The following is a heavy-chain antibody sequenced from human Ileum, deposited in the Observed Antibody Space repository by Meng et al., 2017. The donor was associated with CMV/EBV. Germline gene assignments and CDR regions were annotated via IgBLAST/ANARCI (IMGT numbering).Heavy chain of an antibody. CDR1: GFTFSSYG. CDR2: ININGDST. V-gene: IGHV3-23*01. J-gene: IGHJ4*02. Sequence: LSLSCVASGFTFSSYGMNWVRQAPGKGLAWVSGININGDSTYYADSAKGRFTISRDNSKNTLYLQMNSLRAADTAIYYCATEDWNADYWGQGTLVTVSS. CDR3: ATEDWNADY. D-gene: IGHD1-1*01.